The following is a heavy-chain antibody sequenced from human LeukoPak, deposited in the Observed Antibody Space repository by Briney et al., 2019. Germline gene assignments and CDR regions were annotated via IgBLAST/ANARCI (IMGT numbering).Heavy chain of an antibody. J-gene: IGHJ4*02. CDR3: ARVGDYGANSAIVITP. V-gene: IGHV1-69*06. CDR1: GGTFSSYV. CDR2: IVPIFGSA. D-gene: IGHD4-23*01. Sequence: GASVKVSCKASGGTFSSYVFTWVRQAPGQGLEWMGQIVPIFGSANYAQKFQGRVTITADKSTNTVYMEVSRLTSEDTAVYYCARVGDYGANSAIVITPWGQGTLVTVSS.